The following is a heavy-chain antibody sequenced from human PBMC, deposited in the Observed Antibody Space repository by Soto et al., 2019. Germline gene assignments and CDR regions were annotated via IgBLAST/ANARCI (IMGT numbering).Heavy chain of an antibody. J-gene: IGHJ4*02. Sequence: SETLSLTCTVSGGSVSSGNYYWSWIRQPPGKGLEWIGYIYYSGSTNYNPSLKSRVTISVDTSKNQFSLKLSSVTAADTAVYYCARSDGRYWGQGTLVTVPS. CDR1: GGSVSSGNYY. CDR3: ARSDGRY. V-gene: IGHV4-61*01. CDR2: IYYSGST.